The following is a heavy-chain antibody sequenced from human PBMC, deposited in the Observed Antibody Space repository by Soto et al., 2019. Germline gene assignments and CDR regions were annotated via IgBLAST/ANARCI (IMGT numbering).Heavy chain of an antibody. CDR1: GFTFSSYA. J-gene: IGHJ4*02. CDR2: VSIGGST. Sequence: GGSLRLSCAASGFTFSSYAMGWVRQGPGKGLEWVAVVSIGGSTHYADSVRGRFTISRDNSKNTLSLQMNSLTAEDTAVYFCAKRRGAGGHFDYWGQGALVTVSS. V-gene: IGHV3-23*01. CDR3: AKRRGAGGHFDY. D-gene: IGHD2-15*01.